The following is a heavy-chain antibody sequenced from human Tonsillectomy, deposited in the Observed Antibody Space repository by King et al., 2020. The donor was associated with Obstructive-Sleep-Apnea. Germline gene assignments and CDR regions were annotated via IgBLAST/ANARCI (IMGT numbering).Heavy chain of an antibody. CDR3: AGRYYDSAGYYYGFDH. V-gene: IGHV3-23*04. CDR1: GFTFSNYV. CDR2: ISGRAGST. D-gene: IGHD3-22*01. Sequence: VQLVESGGGLVQPGGSLRLSCAASGFTFSNYVMSWVRQAPGKGLEGGSSISGRAGSTYYADSVKGRFTISRDNSKNTLYLQMNSLRAEDTAVFYCAGRYYDSAGYYYGFDHWGQGTLVTVSS. J-gene: IGHJ4*02.